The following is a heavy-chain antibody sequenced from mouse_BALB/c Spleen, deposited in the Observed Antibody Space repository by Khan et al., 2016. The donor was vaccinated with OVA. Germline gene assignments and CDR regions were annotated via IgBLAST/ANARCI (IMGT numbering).Heavy chain of an antibody. CDR1: GFTFSDYE. V-gene: IGHV5-15*02. CDR3: DWYCATDY. D-gene: IGHD4-1*01. Sequence: VELVESGGGLVQPGASRKLSCAASGFTFSDYELAWVRQAPGKGPTWVAFISRLAYSNYYAEPETGQFTVSKVNAKKTPSLEIGSMRSEGRAMYYGDWYCATDYWGQGTSVTVSA. CDR2: ISRLAYSN. J-gene: IGHJ4*01.